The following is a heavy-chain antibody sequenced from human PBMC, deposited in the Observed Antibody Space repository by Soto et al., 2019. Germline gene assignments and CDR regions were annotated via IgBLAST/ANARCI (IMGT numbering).Heavy chain of an antibody. CDR3: ARSPVYSNGWGRGRCYSHGLDV. J-gene: IGHJ6*02. Sequence: GGSLRLSCTVSGFTFGDYGMTWVRQAPGKGLEWVGFMRSKSCGGTTEYAASGKGRLTIARDDSKSIAYLQMNRLTPEATGLYYRARSPVYSNGWGRGRCYSHGLDVWGPGTPVPLS. CDR2: MRSKSCGGTT. D-gene: IGHD6-19*01. CDR1: GFTFGDYG. V-gene: IGHV3-49*04.